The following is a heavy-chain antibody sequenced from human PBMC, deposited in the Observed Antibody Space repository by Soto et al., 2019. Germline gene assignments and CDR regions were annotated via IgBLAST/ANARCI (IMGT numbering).Heavy chain of an antibody. D-gene: IGHD2-8*01. CDR1: GYTFSTYW. CDR2: IFPGDSDT. Sequence: RGESLKISCRGSGYTFSTYWIAWVRQMPGRGLEWMGIIFPGDSDTIYSPSFQGQVTISADKSINTAYLQWRSLKASDTAMYYCARQGIRRFCTNDVCRYYFDFWGQGTLVTVSS. J-gene: IGHJ4*02. CDR3: ARQGIRRFCTNDVCRYYFDF. V-gene: IGHV5-51*01.